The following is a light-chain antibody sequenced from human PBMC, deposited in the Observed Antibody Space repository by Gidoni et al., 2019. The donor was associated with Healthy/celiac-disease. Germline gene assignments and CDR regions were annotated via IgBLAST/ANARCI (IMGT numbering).Light chain of an antibody. Sequence: DIVMTQSPATLSVSPGERATLSCTASQSVSSNLAWYQQKPGQAPRLLIYGASTRATGIPARFSGSGSGTEFTLTISSLQSEDFAVYYCQQYNNWPPWTFXQXTKLEIK. CDR2: GAS. V-gene: IGKV3-15*01. CDR3: QQYNNWPPWT. J-gene: IGKJ2*02. CDR1: QSVSSN.